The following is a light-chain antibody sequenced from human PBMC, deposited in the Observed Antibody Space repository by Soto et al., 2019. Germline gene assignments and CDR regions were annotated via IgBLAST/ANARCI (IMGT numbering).Light chain of an antibody. V-gene: IGKV3-20*01. CDR2: GAS. CDR3: QQYGSLSWT. J-gene: IGKJ1*01. CDR1: QFVSSTY. Sequence: EVVLTQSPGTLSLSPGARVTLSCRASQFVSSTYLAWYQQRPGQAPRLLIYGASSRATGIPDRFSGGGSETDFTLTISRLESEDSAVYYCQQYGSLSWTFGQGTRVEIK.